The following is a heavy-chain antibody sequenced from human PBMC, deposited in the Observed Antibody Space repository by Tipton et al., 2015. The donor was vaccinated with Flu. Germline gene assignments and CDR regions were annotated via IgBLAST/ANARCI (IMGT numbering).Heavy chain of an antibody. J-gene: IGHJ3*02. D-gene: IGHD6-13*01. CDR3: ARRDSRSSWYGDAFDI. Sequence: TLSLTCAVSGYSISSGYYWGWIRQPPGKGLEWIGSIYHSGSTYYNPSPKSRVTISVDTPKNQFSLKLSSVTAADTAVYYCARRDSRSSWYGDAFDIWGQGTMVTVSS. CDR1: GYSISSGYY. CDR2: IYHSGST. V-gene: IGHV4-38-2*01.